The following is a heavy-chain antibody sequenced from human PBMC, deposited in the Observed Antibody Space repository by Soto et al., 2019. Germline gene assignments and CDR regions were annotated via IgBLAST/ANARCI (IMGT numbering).Heavy chain of an antibody. D-gene: IGHD1-1*01. CDR1: GYNFANYW. CDR2: IFPGDSDT. CDR3: AAAYTTGPGAFDI. Sequence: GESRKISCKGSGYNFANYWIGWVRQMPGKGLEWMGMIFPGDSDTKNSPSLQGQITMSVDKSDSSAYLQWRSLKASDTAMYYCAAAYTTGPGAFDIWGQGTMVTVSS. V-gene: IGHV5-51*01. J-gene: IGHJ3*02.